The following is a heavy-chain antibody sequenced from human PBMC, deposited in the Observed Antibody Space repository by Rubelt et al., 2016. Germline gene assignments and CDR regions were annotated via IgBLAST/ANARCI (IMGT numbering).Heavy chain of an antibody. CDR1: GGTFSSYA. Sequence: QVQLVQSGAEVKKPEASVKVSCKASGGTFSSYAISWVRQAPGQGLEWMGWISAYNGNTNYAQKLQGRVTMTTDTSTSTAYMELRSLRSDDTAVYYCARDVGGNSVLYYFDYWGQGTLVTVSS. CDR3: ARDVGGNSVLYYFDY. V-gene: IGHV1-18*01. J-gene: IGHJ4*02. D-gene: IGHD4-23*01. CDR2: ISAYNGNT.